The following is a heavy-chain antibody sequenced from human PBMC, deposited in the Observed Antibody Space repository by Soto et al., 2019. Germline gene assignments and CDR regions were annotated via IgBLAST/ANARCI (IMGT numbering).Heavy chain of an antibody. Sequence: SETLSLTCTVSGGSIRSYDWSWIRQPPGKGLEWIGYIYYSGSTNYNPSLKSRVTISVDTSKNQFSLKLSSVTAADTAVYYCARRKGDLSQAAYGSGSLVLYYYMDVWGKGTTVTVSS. CDR1: GGSIRSYD. CDR3: ARRKGDLSQAAYGSGSLVLYYYMDV. V-gene: IGHV4-59*08. D-gene: IGHD3-10*01. CDR2: IYYSGST. J-gene: IGHJ6*03.